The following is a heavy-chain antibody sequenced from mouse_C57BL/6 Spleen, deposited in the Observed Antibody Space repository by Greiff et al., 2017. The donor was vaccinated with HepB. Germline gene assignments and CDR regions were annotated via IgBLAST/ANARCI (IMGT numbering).Heavy chain of an antibody. J-gene: IGHJ3*01. Sequence: VQLQQPGAELVRPGPSVKLSCKASGYTFTSYWMHWVKQRPGQGLEWIGVIDPSDSYTNYNQKFKGKATLTVDTSSSPAYMQLSSLTSEDSAVYYCARDPGTGFAYWGQGTLVTVSA. CDR3: ARDPGTGFAY. V-gene: IGHV1-59*01. CDR1: GYTFTSYW. D-gene: IGHD4-1*01. CDR2: IDPSDSYT.